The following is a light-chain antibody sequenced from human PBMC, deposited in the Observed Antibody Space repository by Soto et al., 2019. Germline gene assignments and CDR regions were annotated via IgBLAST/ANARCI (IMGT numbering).Light chain of an antibody. J-gene: IGLJ1*01. CDR2: GNS. Sequence: QSVLTQPPSVSGAPGQRVTISCTGSSSNIGAGYDVHWYQQLPGTAPKLLIYGNSNRPSGVPDRFSGSKSGTSASLAITGLQAEDEAGYYCQSYDSSLSGPRVFGTGTKVTVL. V-gene: IGLV1-40*01. CDR3: QSYDSSLSGPRV. CDR1: SSNIGAGYD.